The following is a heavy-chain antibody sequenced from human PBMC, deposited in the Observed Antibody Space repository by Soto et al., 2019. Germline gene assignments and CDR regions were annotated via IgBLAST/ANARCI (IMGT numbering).Heavy chain of an antibody. CDR3: AGGSSKSWFDP. Sequence: QVQLQESGPGLAKPSQTLSLTCNVSNGSISSSGYYWSWIRQHPGQGLEWIGYLYYSGSTYYNPSLKSRVTISVDTSKNQFSLKLGSVTAADTAIYYCAGGSSKSWFDPWGQGTLVTVSS. CDR1: NGSISSSGYY. J-gene: IGHJ5*02. V-gene: IGHV4-31*03. CDR2: LYYSGST. D-gene: IGHD6-6*01.